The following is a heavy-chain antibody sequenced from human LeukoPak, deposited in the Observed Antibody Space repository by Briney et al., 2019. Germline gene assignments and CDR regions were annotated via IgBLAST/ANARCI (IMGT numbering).Heavy chain of an antibody. CDR2: INPNTGGT. Sequence: ASVKVSCKASGYTLTGYYMHWVRQAPGQGLEWMGWINPNTGGTNYAQKFQGRVTMTRDTSISTVYMELSRLRSDDTAVYYCAREGGPARNWFDPWGQGTLVTVSS. CDR1: GYTLTGYY. V-gene: IGHV1-2*02. CDR3: AREGGPARNWFDP. J-gene: IGHJ5*02. D-gene: IGHD2-15*01.